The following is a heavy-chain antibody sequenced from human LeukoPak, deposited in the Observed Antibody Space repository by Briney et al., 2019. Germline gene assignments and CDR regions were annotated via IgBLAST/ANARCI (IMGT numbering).Heavy chain of an antibody. J-gene: IGHJ2*01. CDR2: IKQDGSEK. D-gene: IGHD3-9*01. Sequence: GGSLRLSCAVSGFTFSSYWMSWVRQPPGKGLEWVANIKQDGSEKYYVDSVKGRFTISRDNAEHSLYLQMNSLRAEDTSVYYCARVRHVLRYFDWLLSNWYFDLWGRGTLVTVSS. V-gene: IGHV3-7*03. CDR1: GFTFSSYW. CDR3: ARVRHVLRYFDWLLSNWYFDL.